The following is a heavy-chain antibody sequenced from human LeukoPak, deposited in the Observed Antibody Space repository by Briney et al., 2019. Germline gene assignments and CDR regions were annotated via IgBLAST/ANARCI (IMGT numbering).Heavy chain of an antibody. CDR1: GFTFSNYE. Sequence: GGSLRLSCAASGFTFSNYEMNWVRQAPGKGLEWVSYISSSASYMYYADSVKGRFTISRDNAKDSLYLQMNSLRAEDTAVYYCASANYDFWSGYQEAFDIWGQGTMVTVSS. J-gene: IGHJ3*02. CDR3: ASANYDFWSGYQEAFDI. D-gene: IGHD3-3*01. V-gene: IGHV3-48*03. CDR2: ISSSASYM.